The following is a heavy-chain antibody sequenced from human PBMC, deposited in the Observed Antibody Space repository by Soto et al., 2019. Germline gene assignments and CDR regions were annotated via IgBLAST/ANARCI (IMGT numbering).Heavy chain of an antibody. Sequence: GGSLRLSCTASGFTFGDYAMSWFRQAPGKGLEWVGFIRSRAYGGTTEYAASVKGRFTISRDDSKSIAYLQMNSLKTEDTAVYYCTRLYSSSWYVDYYYGMDVWGQGTTVTVSS. D-gene: IGHD6-13*01. CDR2: IRSRAYGGTT. CDR1: GFTFGDYA. CDR3: TRLYSSSWYVDYYYGMDV. V-gene: IGHV3-49*03. J-gene: IGHJ6*02.